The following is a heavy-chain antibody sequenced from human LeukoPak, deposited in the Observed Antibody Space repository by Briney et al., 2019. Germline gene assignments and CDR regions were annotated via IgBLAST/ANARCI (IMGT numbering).Heavy chain of an antibody. CDR2: ISDSGSRI. CDR1: GFTFSDYY. J-gene: IGHJ6*02. CDR3: ANLFFGAGLDV. V-gene: IGHV3-11*01. Sequence: SPGGSLRLSCAASGFTFSDYYMSWIRQAPGKGLEWVSYISDSGSRIYYADSVKGRFTISRDNAKNSVYLQMNSLRAEDTAVYYCANLFFGAGLDVWGQGTTITVSS. D-gene: IGHD3-10*01.